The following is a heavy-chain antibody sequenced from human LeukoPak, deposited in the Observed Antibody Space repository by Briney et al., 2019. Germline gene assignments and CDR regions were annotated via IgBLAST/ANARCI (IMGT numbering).Heavy chain of an antibody. CDR2: IYPSDSDT. D-gene: IGHD3-3*01. CDR3: ARRSTISAFDAFDI. Sequence: GESLNISCKGSGYSFSNYWIGWVRQMRGKGLEWMGIIYPSDSDTRYRPSFQGQVTMSADKSSSIVYLQWSSLEASDTAKYFCARRSTISAFDAFDIWGQGTMVIVSS. CDR1: GYSFSNYW. J-gene: IGHJ3*02. V-gene: IGHV5-51*03.